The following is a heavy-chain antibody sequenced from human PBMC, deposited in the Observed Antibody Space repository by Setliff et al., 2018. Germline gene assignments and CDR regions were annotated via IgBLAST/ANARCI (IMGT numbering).Heavy chain of an antibody. CDR1: GGSISSHY. J-gene: IGHJ6*02. V-gene: IGHV4-59*11. Sequence: SETLSLTCTVSGGSISSHYWSWIRQPPGKGLEWIGSIYHSGSTYYNPSLKSRVTISVDTSKNQFSLKLSSVTAADTAVYYCARVPLHSGSYGEYYYYGMDVWGQGTTVTVSS. D-gene: IGHD1-26*01. CDR3: ARVPLHSGSYGEYYYYGMDV. CDR2: IYHSGST.